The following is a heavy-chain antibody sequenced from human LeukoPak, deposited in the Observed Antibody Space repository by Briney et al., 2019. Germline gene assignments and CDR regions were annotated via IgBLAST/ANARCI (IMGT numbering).Heavy chain of an antibody. V-gene: IGHV4-34*01. CDR3: ARLYNY. CDR1: GGSFSGYY. CDR2: ISYGGST. Sequence: SETLSLTCAVYGGSFSGYYWSWIRQPPGKGLEWIGTISYGGSTYYNPSLKSRVTISVDTSNNQFSLKLSSVTAADTAVYYCARLYNYWGQGTLVTVSS. J-gene: IGHJ4*02. D-gene: IGHD5-24*01.